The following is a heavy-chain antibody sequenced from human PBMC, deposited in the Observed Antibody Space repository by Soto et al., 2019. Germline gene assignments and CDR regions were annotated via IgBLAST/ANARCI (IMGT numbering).Heavy chain of an antibody. J-gene: IGHJ4*02. V-gene: IGHV3-9*01. CDR2: ITWNSRVL. D-gene: IGHD3-3*01. CDR3: AKGRYDFWSPYYFDS. Sequence: LRLSCVSTGLNFDDFAMHWVRQAPGKGLEWVSGITWNSRVLAYADSVKGRFTISRDNARNSLYLQMDSLRDEDTALYYCAKGRYDFWSPYYFDSWGQGTLVTVSS. CDR1: GLNFDDFA.